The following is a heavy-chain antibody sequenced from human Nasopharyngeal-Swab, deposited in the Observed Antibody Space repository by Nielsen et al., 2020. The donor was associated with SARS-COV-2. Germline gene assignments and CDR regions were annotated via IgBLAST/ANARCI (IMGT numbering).Heavy chain of an antibody. J-gene: IGHJ5*02. CDR2: INHSGST. Sequence: SETLSLTCAVYGGSFSGYYWGWIRQPPGKGLEWIGEINHSGSTNYNPSLKSRVTISVDTSKNQFSLKLSSVTAADTAVYYCARGDSSSPNWFDPWGQGTLVTVSS. V-gene: IGHV4-34*01. CDR3: ARGDSSSPNWFDP. CDR1: GGSFSGYY. D-gene: IGHD6-13*01.